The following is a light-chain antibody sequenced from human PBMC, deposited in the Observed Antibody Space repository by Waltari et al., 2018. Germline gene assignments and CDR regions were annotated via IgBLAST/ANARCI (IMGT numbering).Light chain of an antibody. J-gene: IGLJ2*01. CDR2: EVT. CDR1: NSDVGSYNY. V-gene: IGLV2-14*01. CDR3: SSYAGNDLVI. Sequence: QSALTQPASVSGSPGQSITIPCTGTNSDVGSYNYVSWYQQHPGKAPKPMIYEVTNRPSGLSNRFSGSKSGNTASLTITELQAEDEADYYCSSYAGNDLVIFGGGTKLTVL.